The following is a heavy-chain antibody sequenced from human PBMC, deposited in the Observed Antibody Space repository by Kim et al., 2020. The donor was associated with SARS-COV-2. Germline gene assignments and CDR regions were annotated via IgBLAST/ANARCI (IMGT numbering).Heavy chain of an antibody. J-gene: IGHJ5*02. V-gene: IGHV4-59*01. D-gene: IGHD2-15*01. CDR3: ARVRYCSGGSCYMQVFDP. Sequence: KSRVTISVDTSKNQFSLKLSSVTAADTAVYYCARVRYCSGGSCYMQVFDPWGQGTLVTVSS.